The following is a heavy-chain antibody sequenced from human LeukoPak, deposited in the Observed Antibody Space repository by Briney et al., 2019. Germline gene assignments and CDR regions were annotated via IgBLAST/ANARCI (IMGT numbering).Heavy chain of an antibody. D-gene: IGHD4-17*01. J-gene: IGHJ6*02. Sequence: SETLSLTCTVSGGPISSYYWSCIRQPPGKGREWLGYIYYSGSTNYNPSLKSRVTISVDTSKNQFSLKLSSVTAADTAVYYCARGGSYGDYYYGMDVWGQGTTVTVSS. CDR2: IYYSGST. CDR1: GGPISSYY. V-gene: IGHV4-59*01. CDR3: ARGGSYGDYYYGMDV.